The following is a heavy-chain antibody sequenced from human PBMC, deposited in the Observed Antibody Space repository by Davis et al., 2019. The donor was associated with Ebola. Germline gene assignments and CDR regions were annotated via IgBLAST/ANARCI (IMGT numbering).Heavy chain of an antibody. Sequence: PGGSLRLSCVASGFAFSNYEMTWVRQAPGKGLEWISYISKTGININYADSVKGRFTISRDNAKNSLYLQMSGLTVDDTAVYYCAKLQGDPHYFYAMDVWGQGTTVTVSS. J-gene: IGHJ6*02. CDR2: ISKTGINI. CDR1: GFAFSNYE. CDR3: AKLQGDPHYFYAMDV. D-gene: IGHD2-21*01. V-gene: IGHV3-48*03.